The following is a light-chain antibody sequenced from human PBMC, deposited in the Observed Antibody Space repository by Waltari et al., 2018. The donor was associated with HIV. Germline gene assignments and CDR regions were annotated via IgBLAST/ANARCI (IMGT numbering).Light chain of an antibody. V-gene: IGLV2-23*02. J-gene: IGLJ2*01. Sequence: QSALTQPASVSGSPGQSITISCTGTRSDVVGYNLVSCYQQHPGKAHKLMIYEVSKRPSGVSNRFSGSKSGNTASLTISGLQAEDEADYYCCAYAGSTTYVIFGGGTKLTVL. CDR3: CAYAGSTTYVI. CDR2: EVS. CDR1: RSDVVGYNL.